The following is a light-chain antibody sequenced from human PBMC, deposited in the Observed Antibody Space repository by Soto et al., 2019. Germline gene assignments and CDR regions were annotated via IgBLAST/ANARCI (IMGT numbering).Light chain of an antibody. V-gene: IGKV1-33*01. CDR3: QQYEDLPLS. J-gene: IGKJ3*01. Sequence: DIQMTQSPSSLSASVGDRVTITCQARQDISNYLNWYQHKPGKPPKLLIYDASNLETGVPSRFSGSGSGTDFTFTISSLQTEDVATYYCQQYEDLPLSFGPGTKVDF. CDR2: DAS. CDR1: QDISNY.